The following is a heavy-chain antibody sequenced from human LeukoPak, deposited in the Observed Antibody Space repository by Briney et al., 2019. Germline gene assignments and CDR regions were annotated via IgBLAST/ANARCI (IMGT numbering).Heavy chain of an antibody. CDR1: GFTFGSHA. V-gene: IGHV3-23*01. D-gene: IGHD5-18*01. J-gene: IGHJ4*02. CDR3: GKTTVGYSSGQKPAWPVDY. Sequence: PGGSLRLSCEASGFTFGSHAMYWVRQAPGKGLEWAAGIFGSGGSPHYADSVKGRFTISRDNSRNTVYLQINSLRADDTAIYYCGKTTVGYSSGQKPAWPVDYWGQGTLVTVSS. CDR2: IFGSGGSP.